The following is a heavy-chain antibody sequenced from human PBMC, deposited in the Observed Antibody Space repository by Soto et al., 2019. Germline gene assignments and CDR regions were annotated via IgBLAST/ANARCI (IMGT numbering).Heavy chain of an antibody. V-gene: IGHV1-18*04. Sequence: VQLVQPGDEVKKPGASVKVSCKASGYTFMTYGINWVRQAPGQGLEWMGSISGYNGKTNYAQKVQDRVTMTIDTSTGTANMELRSLRYGDTAVYYCASGFIVRGVISIDYWGQGTLVTVSS. J-gene: IGHJ4*02. CDR1: GYTFMTYG. CDR3: ASGFIVRGVISIDY. D-gene: IGHD3-10*01. CDR2: ISGYNGKT.